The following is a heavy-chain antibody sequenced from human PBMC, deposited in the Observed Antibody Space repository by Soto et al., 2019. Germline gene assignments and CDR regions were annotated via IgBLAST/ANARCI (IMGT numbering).Heavy chain of an antibody. CDR3: ASPYDYGDYNAFDI. CDR2: IYYSGST. V-gene: IGHV4-39*01. CDR1: GGSISSSSYY. Sequence: TLSLTCTVSGGSISSSSYYWGWIRQPPGKGLEWIGSIYYSGSTYYNPSLKSRVTISVDTSKNQFSLKLSSVTAADTAVYYCASPYDYGDYNAFDIWGQGTMVTV. D-gene: IGHD4-17*01. J-gene: IGHJ3*02.